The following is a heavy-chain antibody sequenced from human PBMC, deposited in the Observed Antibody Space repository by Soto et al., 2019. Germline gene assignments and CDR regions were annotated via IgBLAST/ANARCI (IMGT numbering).Heavy chain of an antibody. J-gene: IGHJ5*02. CDR3: ARHGDPRSSGWLGWFDP. Sequence: PGESLRISCKGSGYSFTSYWIGWVRQMPGKGLEWMGIIYPGDSDTRYSPSFQGQVTISADKSISAAYLQWGSLKASDTAMYYCARHGDPRSSGWLGWFDPWGQGTLVTVSS. V-gene: IGHV5-51*01. CDR2: IYPGDSDT. CDR1: GYSFTSYW. D-gene: IGHD6-19*01.